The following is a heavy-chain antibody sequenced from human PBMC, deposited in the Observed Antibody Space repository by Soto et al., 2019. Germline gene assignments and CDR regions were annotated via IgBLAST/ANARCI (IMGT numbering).Heavy chain of an antibody. CDR2: INPTGGDT. CDR1: GYTFTTYF. CDR3: ARGSYASNVFIMDV. V-gene: IGHV1-46*03. D-gene: IGHD2-2*01. Sequence: QVQLVQSGAEVKKPGASVQVSCKASGYTFTTYFMHWVRQAPGQGFEWMGRINPTGGDTVYAKKFQGRVTVGRDTSTSTVYIELGSLTSKDTAVYYCARGSYASNVFIMDVWGQGTTVTVSS. J-gene: IGHJ6*02.